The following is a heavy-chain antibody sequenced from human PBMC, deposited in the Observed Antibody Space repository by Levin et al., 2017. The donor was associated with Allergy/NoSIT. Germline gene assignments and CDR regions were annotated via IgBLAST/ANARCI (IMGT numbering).Heavy chain of an antibody. J-gene: IGHJ5*02. CDR1: GFTFDDYA. D-gene: IGHD6-13*01. CDR3: AKESIAAAGIGGNWFDP. V-gene: IGHV3-9*01. CDR2: ISWNSGSI. Sequence: SCAASGFTFDDYAMHWVRQAPGKGLEWVSGISWNSGSIGYADSVKGRFTISRDNAKNSLYLQMNSLRAEDTALYYCAKESIAAAGIGGNWFDPWGQGTLVTVSS.